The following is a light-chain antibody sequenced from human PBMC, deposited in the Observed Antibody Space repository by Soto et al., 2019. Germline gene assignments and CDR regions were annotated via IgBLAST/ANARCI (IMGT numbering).Light chain of an antibody. V-gene: IGLV1-40*01. CDR1: SSNIGAGYD. J-gene: IGLJ2*01. CDR2: GNN. CDR3: QSYDSSLNVV. Sequence: QSVLTQPPSVSGAPGQRVTISCTGNSSNIGAGYDVHWYQQLPGTAPKLLIYGNNNRPSGVPDRFSGSKSGTSASLAITGLQAEDEADYYCQSYDSSLNVVFGGGTKLTVL.